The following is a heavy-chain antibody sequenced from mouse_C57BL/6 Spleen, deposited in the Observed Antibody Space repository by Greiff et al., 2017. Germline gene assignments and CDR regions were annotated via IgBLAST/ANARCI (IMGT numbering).Heavy chain of an antibody. J-gene: IGHJ4*01. CDR1: GYSITSGYY. CDR2: ISYDGSN. D-gene: IGHD2-1*01. Sequence: EVKLQESGPGLVKPSQSLSLTCSVTGYSITSGYYWNWIRQFPGNKLEWMGYISYDGSNNYNPSLKNRISITRDTSKNQFFLKLNSVTTEDTATYYCAREDYGNYGAMDYWGQGTSVTVSS. V-gene: IGHV3-6*01. CDR3: AREDYGNYGAMDY.